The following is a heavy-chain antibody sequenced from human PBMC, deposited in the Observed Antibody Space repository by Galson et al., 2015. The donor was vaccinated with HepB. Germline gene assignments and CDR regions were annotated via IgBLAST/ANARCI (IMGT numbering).Heavy chain of an antibody. J-gene: IGHJ6*02. D-gene: IGHD6-25*01. CDR1: GGSFSGYY. Sequence: QVQLQESGPGLVKPSETLSLTCAVYGGSFSGYYWNWIRHPPGKGLEWIGEINPSGSTNYNPSLKSRVTISADTSKNQFSLKLSSVIAADTAVYYCARGGSRAAGVPLWGQGTTVTVSS. V-gene: IGHV4-34*01. CDR2: INPSGST. CDR3: ARGGSRAAGVPL.